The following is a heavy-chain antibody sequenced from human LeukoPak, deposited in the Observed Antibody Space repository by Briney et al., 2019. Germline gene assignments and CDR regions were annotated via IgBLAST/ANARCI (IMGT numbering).Heavy chain of an antibody. CDR1: GYTFTYYY. CDR2: INPSGGST. Sequence: ASVKVSCKASGYTFTYYYIHWVRQAPGQGLECMGIINPSGGSTTYAQKFQGRVTMTRDTSTSTVYMELSSLRSEDTAVYYCARETDSGGYYAYDYWGQGTLVTVSS. CDR3: ARETDSGGYYAYDY. J-gene: IGHJ4*02. D-gene: IGHD3-22*01. V-gene: IGHV1-46*01.